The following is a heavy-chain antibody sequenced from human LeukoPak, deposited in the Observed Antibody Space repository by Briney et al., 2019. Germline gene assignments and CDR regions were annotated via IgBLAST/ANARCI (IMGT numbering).Heavy chain of an antibody. Sequence: PGGSPRLSCAASGFTFSSYAMSWVRQAPGKGLEWVSAISGSGGSTYYADSVKGRFTISRDNSKNTLYLQMNSLRAEDTAVYYCARLIAAAGTYYFDYWGQGTLVTVSS. CDR1: GFTFSSYA. J-gene: IGHJ4*02. CDR2: ISGSGGST. CDR3: ARLIAAAGTYYFDY. D-gene: IGHD6-13*01. V-gene: IGHV3-23*01.